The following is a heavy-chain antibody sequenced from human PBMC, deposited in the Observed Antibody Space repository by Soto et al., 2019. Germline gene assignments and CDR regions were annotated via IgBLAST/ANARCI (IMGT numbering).Heavy chain of an antibody. CDR1: GYTFTSYD. J-gene: IGHJ5*02. CDR2: MNPNSGNT. D-gene: IGHD2-2*02. Sequence: GASVKVSCKASGYTFTSYDINWVRQATGQGLEWMGWMNPNSGNTGYAQKFQGRVTMTRNTSISTAYMELSSLRSEDTAVYYCARGPVVPPEVVPAAIGQHWLNWFDPWGQGTLVTVSS. V-gene: IGHV1-8*01. CDR3: ARGPVVPPEVVPAAIGQHWLNWFDP.